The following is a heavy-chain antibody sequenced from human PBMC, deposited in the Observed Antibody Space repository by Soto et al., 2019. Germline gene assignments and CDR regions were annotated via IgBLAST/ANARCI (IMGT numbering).Heavy chain of an antibody. D-gene: IGHD5-18*01. CDR3: ARADTGTVPSIACMDV. Sequence: QVQLQESGPGLVKPSETLSLTCTVSGGSVSSGRYYWSWIRQPPGKGLEWIGCIYNSGSTDYNPSLEGGVTLSVDTSTKQFSLRLSSVTASDTAVYYCARADTGTVPSIACMDVWGQGTRVTVSS. CDR2: IYNSGST. V-gene: IGHV4-61*01. CDR1: GGSVSSGRYY. J-gene: IGHJ6*02.